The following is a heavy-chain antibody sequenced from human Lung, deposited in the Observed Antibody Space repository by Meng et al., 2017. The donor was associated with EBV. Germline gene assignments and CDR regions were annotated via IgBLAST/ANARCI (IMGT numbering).Heavy chain of an antibody. V-gene: IGHV4-4*02. J-gene: IGHJ4*02. CDR1: GASVSSDNW. CDR3: ARIGVAASWDY. D-gene: IGHD6-19*01. Sequence: QLQLQQSGPGRVKPSGTLSLTCGVSGASVSSDNWWTWVRQSPGKGLEWIGEIFHSGSTAYNPSLKSRVTISLDKSNNQFSLKLNSVTAADTAVYYCARIGVAASWDYWGQGTLVTVSS. CDR2: IFHSGST.